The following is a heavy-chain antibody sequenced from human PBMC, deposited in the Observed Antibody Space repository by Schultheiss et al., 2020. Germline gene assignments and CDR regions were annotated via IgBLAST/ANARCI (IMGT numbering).Heavy chain of an antibody. CDR2: INPNSGGT. J-gene: IGHJ6*03. D-gene: IGHD2-21*01. Sequence: ASVKVSCKASGYTFTGNYVHWVRQAPGQGLEWMGRINPNSGGTNYAQKFQGWVTMTRDTSISTAYMELSRLRSDDTAVYYCARGIANYYYYYMDVWGKGTTVTVSS. CDR3: ARGIANYYYYYMDV. V-gene: IGHV1-2*04. CDR1: GYTFTGNY.